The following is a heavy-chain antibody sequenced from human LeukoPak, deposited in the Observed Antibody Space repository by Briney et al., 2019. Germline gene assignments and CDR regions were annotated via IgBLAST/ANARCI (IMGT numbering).Heavy chain of an antibody. D-gene: IGHD3-3*02. J-gene: IGHJ4*02. CDR1: GFTFSVYE. Sequence: HPGRSLRLSCAASGFTFSVYEMDWVRQAPGKGLEWISYIRGGGSPIYYADSVKGRFTISRDDAKNSLYLQMNSLRVEDTAVYYCATKVFGATHFSHWGQGTLVTVSS. CDR2: IRGGGSPI. CDR3: ATKVFGATHFSH. V-gene: IGHV3-48*03.